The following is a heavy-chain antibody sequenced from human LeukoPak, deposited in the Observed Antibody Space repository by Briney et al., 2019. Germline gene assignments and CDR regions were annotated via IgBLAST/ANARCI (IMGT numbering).Heavy chain of an antibody. J-gene: IGHJ4*02. CDR3: ASTYYDFWSGHDDY. CDR1: GRTFSSYA. Sequence: ASVKVSCKASGRTFSSYAISWVRQAPGQGLEWMGGIIPIFGTANYAQKFQGRVTITADESTSTAYMELSSLRSEDTAVYYCASTYYDFWSGHDDYWGQGTLVTVSS. V-gene: IGHV1-69*01. D-gene: IGHD3-3*01. CDR2: IIPIFGTA.